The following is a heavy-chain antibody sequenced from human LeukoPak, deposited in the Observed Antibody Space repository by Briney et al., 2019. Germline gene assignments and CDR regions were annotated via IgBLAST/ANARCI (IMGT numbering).Heavy chain of an antibody. CDR1: GDSISGGNYY. V-gene: IGHV4-61*09. D-gene: IGHD5-12*01. CDR3: AGDNLISSGYEEDNNYYMDV. CDR2: IHSRGST. Sequence: NSSETLSLTCTVSGDSISGGNYYWSWSRQPAGKGLEWIGNIHSRGSTKYNPSLESRVSISVDTSKNQFSLKLSSVTATDPAVYYYAGDNLISSGYEEDNNYYMDVWGKGTTVTVSS. J-gene: IGHJ6*03.